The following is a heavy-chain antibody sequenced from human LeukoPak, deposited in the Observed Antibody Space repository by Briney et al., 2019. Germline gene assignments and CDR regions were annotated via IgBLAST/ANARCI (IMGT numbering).Heavy chain of an antibody. Sequence: GESLKISCKGSGYMFTSDWIGWVRQMPGKGLEWMGVIYPGDSDTRYSPSFQGQITISADRSISTAYLQWSSLKASDTAMYYCARHASHYDSSGYPFDYWGQGTLVTVSS. J-gene: IGHJ4*02. CDR1: GYMFTSDW. CDR2: IYPGDSDT. V-gene: IGHV5-51*01. D-gene: IGHD3-22*01. CDR3: ARHASHYDSSGYPFDY.